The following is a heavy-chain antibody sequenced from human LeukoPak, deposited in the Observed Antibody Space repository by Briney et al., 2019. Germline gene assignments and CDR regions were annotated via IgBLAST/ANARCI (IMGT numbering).Heavy chain of an antibody. D-gene: IGHD6-19*01. J-gene: IGHJ6*03. V-gene: IGHV3-7*01. CDR3: ARDASGGSGWPYYYYYYYMDV. CDR2: INKDGSEK. Sequence: GGSLRLSCAASAFTFSDYWMSWVRQAPGKGLERVANINKDGSEKYYVDSVKGRFTISRDNAKNSLYLQMNSLRAEDTAVYYCARDASGGSGWPYYYYYYYMDVWGKGTTVTVSS. CDR1: AFTFSDYW.